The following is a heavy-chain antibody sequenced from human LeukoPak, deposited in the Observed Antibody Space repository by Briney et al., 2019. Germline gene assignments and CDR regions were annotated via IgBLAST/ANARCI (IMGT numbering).Heavy chain of an antibody. CDR3: ASAVAGTGAFDY. CDR2: IIGSGGST. V-gene: IGHV3-23*01. CDR1: GFTFTTYD. Sequence: PGGSLRLSCAASGFTFTTYDMSWVRQAPGKGLEWVSAIIGSGGSTYYADSVKGRFTISRDNSKNTLYLQMNSLRAEDTAVYYCASAVAGTGAFDYWGQGTLVTVSS. J-gene: IGHJ4*02. D-gene: IGHD6-19*01.